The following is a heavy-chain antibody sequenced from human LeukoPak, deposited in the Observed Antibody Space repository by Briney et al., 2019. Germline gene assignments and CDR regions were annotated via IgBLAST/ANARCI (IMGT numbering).Heavy chain of an antibody. CDR3: ARSRQLETYYYDSSGYPPFDY. CDR1: GYTFTSYG. CDR2: ISAYNGNT. J-gene: IGHJ4*02. V-gene: IGHV1-18*01. Sequence: GASVKVSCKASGYTFTSYGISWVRQAPGQGLEWVGWISAYNGNTNYAQKLQGRVTMTTDTSTRTAYMELRSLRSDDTAVYYCARSRQLETYYYDSSGYPPFDYWGQGTLVTVSS. D-gene: IGHD3-22*01.